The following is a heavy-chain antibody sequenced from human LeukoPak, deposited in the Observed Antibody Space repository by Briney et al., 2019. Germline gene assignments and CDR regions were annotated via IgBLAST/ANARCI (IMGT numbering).Heavy chain of an antibody. CDR3: ARGFRGDNFDY. D-gene: IGHD7-27*01. Sequence: SETLSLTCTVYGESFSGYYWSWIRQPPGKGLEWIGEINHSGSTNYNSSLKSRVTILLDTSKNQFSLKLSSVTAADTAVYFCARGFRGDNFDYWGQGTLVTVSS. J-gene: IGHJ4*02. CDR2: INHSGST. V-gene: IGHV4-34*01. CDR1: GESFSGYY.